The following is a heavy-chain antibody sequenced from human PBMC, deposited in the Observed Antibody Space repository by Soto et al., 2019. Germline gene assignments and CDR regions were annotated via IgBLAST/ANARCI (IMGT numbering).Heavy chain of an antibody. CDR3: ARYTRITTLFDP. D-gene: IGHD3-3*01. Sequence: SSETLSLTCTVSGGSISSSSYYWGWIRQPPGKGLEWIGSFHYGGSTYYNPSLKSRVTISVDTSKNQFSMKLSSVTAADTAVYYCARYTRITTLFDPWGQGNLVTVYS. V-gene: IGHV4-39*01. CDR2: FHYGGST. CDR1: GGSISSSSYY. J-gene: IGHJ5*02.